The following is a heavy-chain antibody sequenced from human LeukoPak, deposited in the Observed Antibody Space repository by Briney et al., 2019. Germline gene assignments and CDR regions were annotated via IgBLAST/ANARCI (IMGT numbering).Heavy chain of an antibody. D-gene: IGHD3-9*01. V-gene: IGHV1-2*06. CDR1: GYTFTGYY. Sequence: ASVKVSCKASGYTFTGYYMHWVRQATGQGLEWMGRINPNSGGTNYAQKFQGRVTMTRDTSISTAYMELSRLRSDDTAVYYCARVDRVTEGPYDILTGYLRYYFDYWGQGTLVTVSS. J-gene: IGHJ4*02. CDR2: INPNSGGT. CDR3: ARVDRVTEGPYDILTGYLRYYFDY.